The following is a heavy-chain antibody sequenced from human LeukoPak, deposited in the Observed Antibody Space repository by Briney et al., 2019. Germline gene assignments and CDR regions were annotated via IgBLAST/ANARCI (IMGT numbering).Heavy chain of an antibody. CDR1: GFTFSSYS. CDR2: ISGSSSSI. D-gene: IGHD2-8*01. Sequence: GGSLRLSCAASGFTFSSYSMNWVRQAPGKGLEWVSYISGSSSSIYYADSVKGRFTISRDNAKNSLYLQMNSLRDEDTSVYYCAREPRVSYGAFGIWGQGTMVTVSS. V-gene: IGHV3-48*02. J-gene: IGHJ3*02. CDR3: AREPRVSYGAFGI.